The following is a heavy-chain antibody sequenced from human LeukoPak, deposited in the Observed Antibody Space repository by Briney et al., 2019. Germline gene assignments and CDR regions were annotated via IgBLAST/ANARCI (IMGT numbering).Heavy chain of an antibody. Sequence: SKTLSLTCTVSGGSISSYYWSWIRQPPGKGLEWIGYIYYSGSTNYNPSLKSRVTISEDASKNQFSLKLSSVTAADTAVYYCARRTGYCSGGSCYGWFDRWGQGTLVTVSS. CDR1: GGSISSYY. V-gene: IGHV4-59*01. CDR2: IYYSGST. CDR3: ARRTGYCSGGSCYGWFDR. J-gene: IGHJ5*02. D-gene: IGHD2-15*01.